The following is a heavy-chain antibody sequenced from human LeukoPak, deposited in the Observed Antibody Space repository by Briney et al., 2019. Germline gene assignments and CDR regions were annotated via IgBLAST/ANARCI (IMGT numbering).Heavy chain of an antibody. D-gene: IGHD1-1*01. Sequence: SGTLSLTCTVSGYSISGGYYWGWSRQPPGKGLEWIGSIYHSGSTYYNPSLKSRVTISVDTSKNQFSLKLSSVTAADTAVYYCARVFTGKTFIDYWGQGTLVTVSS. CDR2: IYHSGST. J-gene: IGHJ4*02. V-gene: IGHV4-38-2*02. CDR3: ARVFTGKTFIDY. CDR1: GYSISGGYY.